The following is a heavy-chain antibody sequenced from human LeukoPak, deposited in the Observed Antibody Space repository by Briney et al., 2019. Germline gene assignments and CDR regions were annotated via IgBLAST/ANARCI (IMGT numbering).Heavy chain of an antibody. J-gene: IGHJ4*02. V-gene: IGHV3-30-3*01. Sequence: GRSLRLSCAASGFIFNSFAMHWVRQAPGKGLEWVTVISDDGNDEYYADSVKGRFTISRDNSKNMVYLQMNSLTTEDTAVYYCARDLIVGAPDYFDFWGQGTLVTVSS. CDR3: ARDLIVGAPDYFDF. D-gene: IGHD1-26*01. CDR2: ISDDGNDE. CDR1: GFIFNSFA.